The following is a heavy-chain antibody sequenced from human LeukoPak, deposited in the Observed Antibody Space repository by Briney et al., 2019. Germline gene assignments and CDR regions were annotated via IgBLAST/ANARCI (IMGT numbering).Heavy chain of an antibody. J-gene: IGHJ4*02. V-gene: IGHV1-24*01. D-gene: IGHD3-22*01. CDR1: GYTLTELS. CDR3: ATDKILNYYDSSGYYMSDY. Sequence: ASVKVSCKVSGYTLTELSMHWVRQAPGKGLEWMGGFDPEDGETIYAQKFQGRVTMTEDTSTDTAYMELSSLRSEDTAVYYCATDKILNYYDSSGYYMSDYWGQGTLVTVSS. CDR2: FDPEDGET.